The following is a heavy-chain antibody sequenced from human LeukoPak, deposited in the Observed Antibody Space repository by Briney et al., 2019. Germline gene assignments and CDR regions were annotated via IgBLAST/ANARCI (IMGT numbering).Heavy chain of an antibody. CDR1: GYTFTSYG. CDR2: ISAYNGNT. CDR3: ARDHCSGGSCYYYFDY. J-gene: IGHJ4*02. D-gene: IGHD2-15*01. V-gene: IGHV1-18*01. Sequence: GASVKVSCKASGYTFTSYGISWVRQAPGQGLEWMGWISAYNGNTNYAQKLQGRVTMTTDTSTSTAYMELRSLRSDDTAVYYCARDHCSGGSCYYYFDYWGRGTLVTVSS.